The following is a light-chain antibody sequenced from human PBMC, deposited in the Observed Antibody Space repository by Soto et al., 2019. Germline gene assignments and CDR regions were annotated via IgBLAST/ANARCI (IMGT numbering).Light chain of an antibody. Sequence: DIHMTQSPSTLSASVGDRVTITCRASQSISSWLAWYQQKPGKAPKVLIYKASGLQSGVPSRFSGSGSGTEFTLTISSLQPDDFATYYCQQYNSYSRTFGQGTKLVIK. CDR3: QQYNSYSRT. CDR2: KAS. V-gene: IGKV1-5*03. J-gene: IGKJ2*01. CDR1: QSISSW.